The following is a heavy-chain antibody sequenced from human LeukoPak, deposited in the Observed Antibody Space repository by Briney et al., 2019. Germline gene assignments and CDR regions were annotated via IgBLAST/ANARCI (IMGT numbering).Heavy chain of an antibody. J-gene: IGHJ4*02. D-gene: IGHD5-18*01. CDR1: GGSISSSSYY. CDR3: ARTPRGYSYGHFDY. Sequence: SETLSLTCTVSGGSISSSSYYWGWIRQPPGTGLEWIGSIYYSGSTYYNPSLKSRVTISVDTSKNQFSLKLSSVTAADTAVYYCARTPRGYSYGHFDYWGQGTLVTVSS. V-gene: IGHV4-39*01. CDR2: IYYSGST.